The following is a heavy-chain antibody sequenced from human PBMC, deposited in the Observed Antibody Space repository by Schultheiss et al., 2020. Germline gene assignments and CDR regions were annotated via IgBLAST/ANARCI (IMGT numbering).Heavy chain of an antibody. CDR3: AKVQMDIVVVVAEPGFDY. CDR2: ISRGSDNI. Sequence: GGSLRLSCAASGFTFSNYGMHWIRQPPGKGLEWISHISRGSDNIYYADSVKGRFTISRDNSKNTAYLQMNSLRAEDTAVYYCAKVQMDIVVVVAEPGFDYWGQGTLVTVSS. CDR1: GFTFSNYG. J-gene: IGHJ4*02. D-gene: IGHD2-15*01. V-gene: IGHV3-48*01.